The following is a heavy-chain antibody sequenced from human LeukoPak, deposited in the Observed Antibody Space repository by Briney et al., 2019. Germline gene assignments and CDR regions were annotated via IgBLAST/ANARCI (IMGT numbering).Heavy chain of an antibody. D-gene: IGHD1-26*01. V-gene: IGHV3-13*01. CDR1: GFTFSDYD. J-gene: IGHJ4*02. CDR3: ARRGTKNDFDY. Sequence: GGSLRLSCAASGFTFSDYDMHWVRQATGKGLEWVSAIGTAGDTYYPGSVKGRFTISRENAKNSLYLQMNSLRAGDTAVYYCARRGTKNDFDYWGQGTLVTVSS. CDR2: IGTAGDT.